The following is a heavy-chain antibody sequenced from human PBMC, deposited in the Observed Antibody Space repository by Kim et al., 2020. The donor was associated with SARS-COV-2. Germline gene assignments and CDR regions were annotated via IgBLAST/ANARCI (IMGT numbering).Heavy chain of an antibody. CDR1: GFPFSSYA. V-gene: IGHV3-23*01. D-gene: IGHD6-6*01. CDR2: INDGGDTT. J-gene: IGHJ4*02. CDR3: AKDRWQGAHNSSGLDY. Sequence: GGSLRLSCEASGFPFSSYAMSWVRQAPGKGLEWVSSINDGGDTTYYAESVKGRFIVSRDNSKTILFLQMTGLRAEDTAVYFCAKDRWQGAHNSSGLDYWGEGALVTVSS.